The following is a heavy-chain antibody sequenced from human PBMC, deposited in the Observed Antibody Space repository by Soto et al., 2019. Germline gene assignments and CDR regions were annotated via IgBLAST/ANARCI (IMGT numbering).Heavy chain of an antibody. Sequence: QMQLVQSGPEVKKPGTSVKVSCKASGFTFTSSAMQWVRQARGQRLEWIGWIVVGSGNTNYAQKFQERVTITRDMSTSTAYRELSSLRSEDTAVYYCAADQRVWFGNPNWFDPWGQGTLVTVSS. J-gene: IGHJ5*02. V-gene: IGHV1-58*02. CDR1: GFTFTSSA. D-gene: IGHD3-10*01. CDR3: AADQRVWFGNPNWFDP. CDR2: IVVGSGNT.